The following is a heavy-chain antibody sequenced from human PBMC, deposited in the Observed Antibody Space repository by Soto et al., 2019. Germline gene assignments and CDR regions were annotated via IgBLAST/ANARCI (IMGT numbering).Heavy chain of an antibody. Sequence: VQLVQSGAEVKKPGSSVKVSCKASGGTFSSYAISWVRQAPGQGLEWMGGIIPIFGTANYAQKFQGRVTITAEESTSTAYMELSSLRSEDTAVYYCARAAELVRCSGGSCYSGSDYWAQGTLVIVSS. CDR1: GGTFSSYA. CDR2: IIPIFGTA. CDR3: ARAAELVRCSGGSCYSGSDY. V-gene: IGHV1-69*01. D-gene: IGHD2-15*01. J-gene: IGHJ4*02.